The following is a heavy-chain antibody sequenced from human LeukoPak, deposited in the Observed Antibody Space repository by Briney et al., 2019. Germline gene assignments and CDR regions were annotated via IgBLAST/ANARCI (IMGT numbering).Heavy chain of an antibody. V-gene: IGHV3-48*04. D-gene: IGHD1-7*01. CDR1: GFTFSSYS. CDR3: AKVLVGTTCFEY. J-gene: IGHJ4*02. Sequence: GGSLRLSCAASGFTFSSYSMNWVRQAPGKGLEWVSFISSGGTIIYYTDSVKGRFTISRDNAKNSLYLQMNSLRAEDTAVYYCAKVLVGTTCFEYWGQGTLVTVSS. CDR2: ISSGGTII.